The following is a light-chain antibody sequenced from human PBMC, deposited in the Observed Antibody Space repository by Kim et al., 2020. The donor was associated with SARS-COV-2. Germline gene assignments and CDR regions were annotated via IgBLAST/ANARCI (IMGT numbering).Light chain of an antibody. V-gene: IGKV4-1*01. J-gene: IGKJ4*01. CDR1: QSVLDSSNNKNC. Sequence: DIVMTQSPDSLAVSLGERATIHCESSQSVLDSSNNKNCISWFQQKPGHPPKLLTYWASTRESGVPDRFSGSGSGTDFTLTISSLQAEDVAVYYCQQCYSTPFTFGGGTKLEIK. CDR3: QQCYSTPFT. CDR2: WAS.